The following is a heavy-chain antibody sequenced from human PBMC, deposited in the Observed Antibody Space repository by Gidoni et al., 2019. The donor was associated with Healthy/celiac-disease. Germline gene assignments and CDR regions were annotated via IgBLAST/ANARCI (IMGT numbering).Heavy chain of an antibody. J-gene: IGHJ3*02. CDR3: AGGGGNCSGGSCYSDAFDI. CDR1: GGSISRGDYY. CDR2: IYSSGST. Sequence: QVQLQESGPGLVMPSQTLSLTCPVSGGSISRGDYYWSWIRQPPGKGLEWIGYIYSSGSTYSNPSLKSRVTISVDTSKNQFSLKLSSVTAADTAVYYCAGGGGNCSGGSCYSDAFDIWGQVTMVTVSS. D-gene: IGHD2-15*01. V-gene: IGHV4-30-4*01.